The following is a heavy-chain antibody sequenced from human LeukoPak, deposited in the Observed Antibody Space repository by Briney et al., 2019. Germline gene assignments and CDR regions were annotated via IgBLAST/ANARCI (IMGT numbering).Heavy chain of an antibody. D-gene: IGHD6-13*01. V-gene: IGHV3-64D*06. CDR1: GFTFSSYA. CDR3: VKDQGYSSSWSYAMDV. J-gene: IGHJ6*04. Sequence: GGSLRLSCPASGFTFSSYAMRWVRQAPGKGLEYVSGISSNGGSAYYADSVKGRFTISRDNSKNTLYLQMSSLRAEDTAVYYCVKDQGYSSSWSYAMDVWGKGTTVIVSS. CDR2: ISSNGGSA.